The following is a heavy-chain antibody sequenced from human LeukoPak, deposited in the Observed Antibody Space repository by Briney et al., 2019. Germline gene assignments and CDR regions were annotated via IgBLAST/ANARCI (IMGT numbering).Heavy chain of an antibody. CDR3: ANLGDSSGYYRDFDY. CDR2: INPNSGGI. D-gene: IGHD3-22*01. Sequence: ASVKVSCKASGYTFTGYYMHWVRQAPGQGLEWMGRINPNSGGINYAQKFQGRVTMTRDTSISTAYMELSRLRSDCTAVYYFANLGDSSGYYRDFDYWGQGTLVTVSS. V-gene: IGHV1-2*06. CDR1: GYTFTGYY. J-gene: IGHJ4*02.